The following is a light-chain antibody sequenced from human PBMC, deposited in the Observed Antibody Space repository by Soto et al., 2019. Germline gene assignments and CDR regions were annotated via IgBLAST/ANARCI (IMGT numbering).Light chain of an antibody. V-gene: IGKV2D-29*02. CDR2: EVS. Sequence: DVAMTQTPLSLSVSPAQPASISCKSSQTLLHITGETFLFWYLQKPGQSPQLLIYEVSTRVSGVPDRFSGSGSGTDFTLEISRVETDDVGIYYCMQSTQLPPTFGQGTRLEIK. CDR1: QTLLHITGETF. J-gene: IGKJ5*01. CDR3: MQSTQLPPT.